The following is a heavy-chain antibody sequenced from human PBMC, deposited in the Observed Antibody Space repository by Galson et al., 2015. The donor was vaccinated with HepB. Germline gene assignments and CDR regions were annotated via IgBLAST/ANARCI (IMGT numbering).Heavy chain of an antibody. Sequence: SLRLSCAASGFTFSSYGMTWVRQAPGKGLEWVSAISGGSTYYADSVKGRFTISRGDSKNTLYLQMNSLRAEDTAVYYCAKAVYYYYMDVWGRGTTVTVSS. J-gene: IGHJ6*03. CDR2: ISGGST. CDR3: AKAVYYYYMDV. V-gene: IGHV3-23*01. CDR1: GFTFSSYG.